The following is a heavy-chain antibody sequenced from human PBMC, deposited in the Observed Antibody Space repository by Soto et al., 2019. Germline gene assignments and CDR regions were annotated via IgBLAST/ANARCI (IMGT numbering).Heavy chain of an antibody. CDR2: INPSGGST. J-gene: IGHJ6*02. V-gene: IGHV1-46*01. D-gene: IGHD2-15*01. Sequence: QVQLVQSGAEVKKPGASVKVSCKASGYTFTSYYMHWVRQAPGQGLEWMGIINPSGGSTSYAQKFQGRVTMTRDTSTSTVYMELSSLRSEDTAVYSCARDRGVVVAATPSGMDVWGQGTTVTVSS. CDR1: GYTFTSYY. CDR3: ARDRGVVVAATPSGMDV.